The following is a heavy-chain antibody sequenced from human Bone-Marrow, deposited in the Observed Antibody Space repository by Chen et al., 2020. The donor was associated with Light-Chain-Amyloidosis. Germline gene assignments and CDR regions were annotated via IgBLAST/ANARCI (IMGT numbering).Heavy chain of an antibody. Sequence: EVQLAESGGTLVQPRGSLRLSCAGSGFTFSRYWMSWVRQAPGKGLEWVARIKQDGSEKYYVDSVKGRFTISRDNAKNSLYLHMNTLRAEDTAVYYCSRDLVVVPAASDYWGQGTLVTVSS. CDR2: IKQDGSEK. D-gene: IGHD2-2*01. V-gene: IGHV3-7*01. CDR3: SRDLVVVPAASDY. CDR1: GFTFSRYW. J-gene: IGHJ4*02.